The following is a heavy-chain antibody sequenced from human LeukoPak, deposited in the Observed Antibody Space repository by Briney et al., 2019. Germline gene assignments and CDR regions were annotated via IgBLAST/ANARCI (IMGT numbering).Heavy chain of an antibody. CDR3: TGSGSYYNALFQH. CDR1: GYSISSGYD. J-gene: IGHJ1*01. D-gene: IGHD3-10*01. V-gene: IGHV4-38-2*01. CDR2: IYQSGST. Sequence: SETLSLTCAVAGYSISSGYDWGWIRQPPGKGLEWIGSIYQSGSTSYNPSLKSRVTISVDTSKNQFSLKLSSVTAADTAVYYCTGSGSYYNALFQHWGQGTLVTVSS.